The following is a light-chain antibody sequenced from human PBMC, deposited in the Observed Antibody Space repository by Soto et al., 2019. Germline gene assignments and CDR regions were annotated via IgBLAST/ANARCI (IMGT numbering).Light chain of an antibody. J-gene: IGKJ2*01. CDR1: QSVSSK. V-gene: IGKV3-15*01. CDR2: DAS. CDR3: QQYGPSPMYT. Sequence: EIVMTQSPATVSVSPGERATLSCRASQSVSSKLAWYQQKPGQPPRLLIYDASARATGVPARFSGSGSGTEFILTISRLEPEDFAVYYCQQYGPSPMYTFGQGTKLEIK.